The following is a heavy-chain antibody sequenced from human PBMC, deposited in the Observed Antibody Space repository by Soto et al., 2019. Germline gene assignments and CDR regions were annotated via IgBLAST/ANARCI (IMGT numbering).Heavy chain of an antibody. Sequence: ASVKVSCKASGYTFTSYGISWVRQAPGQGLEWMGWISAYNGNTNYAQKLQGRVTMTTDTSTSTAYMELRSLRSDDTAVYYCARTGSSSGWYGYAFDIWGQGTMFTVSS. CDR2: ISAYNGNT. CDR3: ARTGSSSGWYGYAFDI. J-gene: IGHJ3*02. D-gene: IGHD6-19*01. V-gene: IGHV1-18*01. CDR1: GYTFTSYG.